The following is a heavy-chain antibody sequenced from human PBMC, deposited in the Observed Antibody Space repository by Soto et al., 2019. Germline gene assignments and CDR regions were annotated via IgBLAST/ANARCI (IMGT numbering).Heavy chain of an antibody. CDR3: ARERDGYNSNWFDP. J-gene: IGHJ5*02. Sequence: KPSETLSLTCTVSGGSISSGGYYWSWIRQHPGKGLEWIGYIYYSGSTYYNPSLKSRVTISVDTSKNQFSLKLSSVTAADTAVYYCARERDGYNSNWFDPWGQGTLVTVSS. CDR1: GGSISSGGYY. D-gene: IGHD5-12*01. V-gene: IGHV4-31*03. CDR2: IYYSGST.